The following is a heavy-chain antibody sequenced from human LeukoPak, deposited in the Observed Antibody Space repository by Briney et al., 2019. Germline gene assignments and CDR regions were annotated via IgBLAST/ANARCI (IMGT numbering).Heavy chain of an antibody. CDR1: GGSFSGYY. J-gene: IGHJ4*02. D-gene: IGHD3-10*01. CDR3: ANSMVRGVIFRFDY. V-gene: IGHV4-34*01. CDR2: INHSGST. Sequence: SETLSLTCAVYGGSFSGYYWSWIRQPPGKGLEWIGEINHSGSTNYNPSLKSRVTISVDTSKNQFSLKLSSVTAADTAVYYCANSMVRGVIFRFDYWGQGTLVTVSS.